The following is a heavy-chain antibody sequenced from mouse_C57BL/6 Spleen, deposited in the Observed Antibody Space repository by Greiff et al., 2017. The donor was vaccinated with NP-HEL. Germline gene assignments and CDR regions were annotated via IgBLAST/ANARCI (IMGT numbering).Heavy chain of an antibody. CDR3: ARDDDGYSYWYFDV. V-gene: IGHV1-22*01. D-gene: IGHD2-3*01. CDR1: GYTFTDYN. J-gene: IGHJ1*03. Sequence: EVKLQESGPELVKPGASVKMSCKASGYTFTDYNMHWVKQSHGKSLEWIGYINPNNGGTSYNQKFKGKATLTVNKSSSTAYMELRSLTSEDSAVYYCARDDDGYSYWYFDVWGTGTTVTVSS. CDR2: INPNNGGT.